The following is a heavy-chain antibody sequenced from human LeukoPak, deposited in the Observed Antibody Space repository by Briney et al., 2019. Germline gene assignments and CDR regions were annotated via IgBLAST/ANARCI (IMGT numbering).Heavy chain of an antibody. CDR2: IIGSAVNT. V-gene: IGHV3-23*01. CDR1: GLTVSSYG. Sequence: GGSLRLSCGASGLTVSSYGMSWVRQAPGKGLEWVSTIIGSAVNTYYADSVKGRFTISRDDSKDTVYLQMNSLRAEDTAVYSCAKYTSGTSYRGLDQWGQGTLVTVSS. CDR3: AKYTSGTSYRGLDQ. D-gene: IGHD3-10*01. J-gene: IGHJ4*02.